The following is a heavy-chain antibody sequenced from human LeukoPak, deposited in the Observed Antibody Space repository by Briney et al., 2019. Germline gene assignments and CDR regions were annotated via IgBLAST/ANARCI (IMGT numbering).Heavy chain of an antibody. Sequence: PGGSLRLSCAGSGFTFSTYEMNWVRQAPGKGLEWVSYISSGGTTTYYADSVKGRFTISRDNAKNSLYLQMNSLRGEDTAVYYCAKVGCSSTACYGVDYWGQGTLVTVSS. CDR3: AKVGCSSTACYGVDY. D-gene: IGHD2-2*01. J-gene: IGHJ4*02. CDR1: GFTFSTYE. CDR2: ISSGGTTT. V-gene: IGHV3-48*03.